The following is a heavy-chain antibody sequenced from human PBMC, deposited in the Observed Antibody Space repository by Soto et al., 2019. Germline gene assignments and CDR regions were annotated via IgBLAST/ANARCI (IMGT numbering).Heavy chain of an antibody. Sequence: SVKVSCKASGGTFNNYPITWVRQAPGQGLEWMGGSIPIFGTANYAQKFQGRVTISVDESTSTAYMELSSLRSEDTAVYYCARGRTIFHYYGMDVWGQGTTVTVSS. CDR3: ARGRTIFHYYGMDV. V-gene: IGHV1-69*13. CDR1: GGTFNNYP. D-gene: IGHD3-3*01. J-gene: IGHJ6*02. CDR2: SIPIFGTA.